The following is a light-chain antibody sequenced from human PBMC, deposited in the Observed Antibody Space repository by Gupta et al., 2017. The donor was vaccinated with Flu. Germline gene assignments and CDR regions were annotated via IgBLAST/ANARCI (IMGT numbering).Light chain of an antibody. J-gene: IGKJ1*01. V-gene: IGKV1-39*01. CDR3: QQCDSTPRT. CDR1: HSISNY. Sequence: DSQITQSASLLSASVGDRVTSTCGASHSISNYLTWYQQKPGKAPKLLIYSASSLPGGVPSRFSGSGAGTDFTLTISSLQPEDFAVYFCQQCDSTPRTFGQGTKVEIK. CDR2: SAS.